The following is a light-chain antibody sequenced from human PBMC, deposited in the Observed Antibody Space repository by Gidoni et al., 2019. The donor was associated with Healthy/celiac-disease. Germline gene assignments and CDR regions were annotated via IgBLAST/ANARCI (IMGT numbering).Light chain of an antibody. CDR1: QSISSY. Sequence: DIQMTQSPSSLSASVGDRVTITCRASQSISSYLNWYQQKPGQAPKLLIYAASSLQSGVPSRFSGSGSGTDFTLTISSLQPEDFATYDCQQSYSTPPTFGQGTRLEIK. V-gene: IGKV1-39*01. CDR2: AAS. J-gene: IGKJ5*01. CDR3: QQSYSTPPT.